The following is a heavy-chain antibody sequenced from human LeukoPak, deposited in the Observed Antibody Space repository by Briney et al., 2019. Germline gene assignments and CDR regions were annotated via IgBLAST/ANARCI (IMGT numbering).Heavy chain of an antibody. Sequence: ASVKVCCKASGYTFTRNALNWVRQAPGQGLGWVGWISTNTGKPTYAQAFRGRFDLSLDTSVSTAYLQITNLKPEDTAVYYCARVHYDVSTGYAEGFDYWGQGTLVTVSS. CDR3: ARVHYDVSTGYAEGFDY. J-gene: IGHJ4*02. V-gene: IGHV7-4-1*02. CDR1: GYTFTRNA. CDR2: ISTNTGKP. D-gene: IGHD3-9*01.